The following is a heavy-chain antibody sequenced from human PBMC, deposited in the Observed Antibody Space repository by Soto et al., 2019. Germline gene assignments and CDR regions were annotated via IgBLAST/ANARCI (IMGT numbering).Heavy chain of an antibody. CDR2: INHSGST. J-gene: IGHJ3*02. CDR3: ARGLICSGGSCYRDAFDI. CDR1: GGSFSGYY. Sequence: SSETLSLTCAVYGGSFSGYYWSWIRQPPGKGLEWIGEINHSGSTNYNPSLKSRVTISVDTSKNQFSLKLSSVTAADTAVYYCARGLICSGGSCYRDAFDIWGQGTMVTVSS. D-gene: IGHD2-15*01. V-gene: IGHV4-34*01.